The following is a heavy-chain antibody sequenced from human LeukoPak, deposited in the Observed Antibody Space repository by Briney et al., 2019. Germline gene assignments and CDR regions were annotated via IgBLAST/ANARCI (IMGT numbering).Heavy chain of an antibody. CDR1: GYTFTGYY. CDR3: AKTMVRGLSGIFDP. Sequence: ASVKVSCKASGYTFTGYYMHWVRQAPGQGLEWMGWINPNSGGTNYAQKFQGRVTMTRDTSISTAYMELSRLRSDDTAVYYCAKTMVRGLSGIFDPWGQGTLVTVSS. D-gene: IGHD3-10*01. V-gene: IGHV1-2*02. CDR2: INPNSGGT. J-gene: IGHJ5*02.